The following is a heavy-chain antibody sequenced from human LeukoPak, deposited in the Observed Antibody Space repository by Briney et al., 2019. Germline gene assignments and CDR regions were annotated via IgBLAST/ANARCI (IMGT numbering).Heavy chain of an antibody. CDR1: GGSISSGSYY. CDR2: IYTSGST. D-gene: IGHD3-22*01. CDR3: ARDQYEVEDDSSGYPYYYYYGMDV. J-gene: IGHJ6*02. Sequence: SETLSLTCTVSGGSISSGSYYWSWIRQPAGKGLEWIGRIYTSGSTNYNPSLKSRVTISVDTSKNQFSLKLSSAAAADTAVYYCARDQYEVEDDSSGYPYYYYYGMDVWGQGTTVTVSS. V-gene: IGHV4-61*02.